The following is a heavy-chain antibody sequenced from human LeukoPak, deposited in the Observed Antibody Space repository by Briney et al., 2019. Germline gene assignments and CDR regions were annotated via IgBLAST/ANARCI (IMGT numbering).Heavy chain of an antibody. J-gene: IGHJ4*02. CDR2: ISSSSSYI. D-gene: IGHD6-13*01. CDR3: ARDPYSSSWYTPAFFDY. Sequence: GGSLRLSCAASGFTFSSYSMNWVRQAPGKGLEWVSSISSSSSYIYYADSVKGRFTISRDNAKNSLYLQMNSLRAEDTAVYYCARDPYSSSWYTPAFFDYWGQGTLVTVSS. CDR1: GFTFSSYS. V-gene: IGHV3-21*01.